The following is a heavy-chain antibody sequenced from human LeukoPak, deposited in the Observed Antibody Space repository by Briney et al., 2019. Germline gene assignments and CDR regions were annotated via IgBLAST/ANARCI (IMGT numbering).Heavy chain of an antibody. CDR3: ARGPPHRYYYDSSGYPPSPY. CDR2: ISSSSSYI. J-gene: IGHJ4*02. D-gene: IGHD3-22*01. Sequence: SGGSLRLSCAAPGFTFSSYSMNWVRQAPGKGLEWVSSISSSSSYIYCADSVKGRFTISRDNAKNSLYLQMNSQRAEDTAVYYCARGPPHRYYYDSSGYPPSPYWGQGTLVTVSS. CDR1: GFTFSSYS. V-gene: IGHV3-21*01.